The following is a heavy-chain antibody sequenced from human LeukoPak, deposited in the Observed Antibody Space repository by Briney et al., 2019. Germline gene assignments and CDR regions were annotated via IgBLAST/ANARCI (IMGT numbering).Heavy chain of an antibody. J-gene: IGHJ6*02. CDR2: IWYDGSNK. D-gene: IGHD3-10*01. CDR1: GFTFSSYG. CDR3: AREIGAGYGMDV. Sequence: GGSLRLSCAASGFTFSSYGMHWVRQAPGKGLEWVAVIWYDGSNKYYADSVKGRFTISRDNSKNTLYLQMNSLRAEDTAVYYCAREIGAGYGMDVWGQGTTVTVSS. V-gene: IGHV3-33*01.